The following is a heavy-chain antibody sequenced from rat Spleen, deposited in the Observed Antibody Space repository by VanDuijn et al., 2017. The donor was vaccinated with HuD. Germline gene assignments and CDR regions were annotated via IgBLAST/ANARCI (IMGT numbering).Heavy chain of an antibody. CDR1: GFNFNDYW. V-gene: IGHV4-2*01. J-gene: IGHJ2*01. Sequence: EVKLVESGGGLVQPGRSLKLSCAVSGFNFNDYWMDWVRQAPGKGLEWIGEINKDSRTIKYIPSVKDKFTISRDNAQNTLYLQMSKLGSEDTAIYYCVREERGVDYWGQGVMVTVSS. CDR2: INKDSRTI. CDR3: VREERGVDY.